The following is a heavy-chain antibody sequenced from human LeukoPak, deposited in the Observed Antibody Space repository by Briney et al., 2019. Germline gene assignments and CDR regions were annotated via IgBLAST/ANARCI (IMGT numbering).Heavy chain of an antibody. V-gene: IGHV4-38-2*02. Sequence: KPSETLSLTCSGSNYSISNSLYWGWLRQPPGKGLEWTGSIYRSGSTFYNPSLKSRVTISLDTSKNQFSLKLSSVTAADTAVYFCARGTYGYYMDVWGKGTTVTVSS. CDR3: ARGTYGYYMDV. CDR1: NYSISNSLY. J-gene: IGHJ6*03. CDR2: IYRSGST. D-gene: IGHD4-17*01.